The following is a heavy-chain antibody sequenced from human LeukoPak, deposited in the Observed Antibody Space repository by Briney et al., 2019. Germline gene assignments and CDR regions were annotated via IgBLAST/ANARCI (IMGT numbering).Heavy chain of an antibody. Sequence: GGPLRLSCAASGFTFSSYAMSWVRQAPGKGLEWVSAISGSGGSTYYADSVKGRFTISRDNSKNTLYLQMNSLRAEDTAVYYCAKVSGGSGWYDFDYWGQGTLVTVSS. V-gene: IGHV3-23*01. D-gene: IGHD6-19*01. J-gene: IGHJ4*02. CDR2: ISGSGGST. CDR1: GFTFSSYA. CDR3: AKVSGGSGWYDFDY.